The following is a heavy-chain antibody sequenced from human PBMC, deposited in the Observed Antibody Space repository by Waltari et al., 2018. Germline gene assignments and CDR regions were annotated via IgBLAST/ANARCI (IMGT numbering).Heavy chain of an antibody. CDR3: ARVPPKYYYDSSGYSEVHDAFDI. D-gene: IGHD3-22*01. CDR2: IYTSGST. V-gene: IGHV4-61*02. J-gene: IGHJ3*02. Sequence: QVQLQESGPGLVKPSQTLSLTCPVSGGSISSGSYYWSWIRQPAGKGLEWIGRIYTSGSTNYNPSLKSRVTISVDTSKNQFSLKLSSVTAADTAVYYCARVPPKYYYDSSGYSEVHDAFDIWGQGTMVTVSS. CDR1: GGSISSGSYY.